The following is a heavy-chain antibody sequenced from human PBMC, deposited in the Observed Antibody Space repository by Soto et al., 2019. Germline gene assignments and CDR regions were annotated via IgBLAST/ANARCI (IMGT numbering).Heavy chain of an antibody. Sequence: GGSLRLSCAASGFTFSSYSMNWVRQAPGKGLEWVSYISSSSSTIYYADSVKGRFTISRDNAKNSLYLQMNSLRDEDTAVYYCARDFSEGPVVVVIYYYGMDVWGQGTTVTVSS. CDR1: GFTFSSYS. V-gene: IGHV3-48*02. J-gene: IGHJ6*02. CDR2: ISSSSSTI. D-gene: IGHD3-22*01. CDR3: ARDFSEGPVVVVIYYYGMDV.